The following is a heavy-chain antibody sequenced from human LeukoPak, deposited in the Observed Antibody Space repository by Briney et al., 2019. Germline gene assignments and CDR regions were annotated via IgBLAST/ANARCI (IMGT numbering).Heavy chain of an antibody. CDR2: ISSDGSNK. CDR1: GFTFSSYG. J-gene: IGHJ4*02. D-gene: IGHD2/OR15-2a*01. CDR3: AKGYRLRSRGILEYFDY. Sequence: GGSLRLSCAASGFTFSSYGMHWVRQAPGKGLEWVAVISSDGSNKYYADSVKGRFTISRDNSKNTLYLQMNSLRAEDTAVYYCAKGYRLRSRGILEYFDYCGQGTLVTVSS. V-gene: IGHV3-30*18.